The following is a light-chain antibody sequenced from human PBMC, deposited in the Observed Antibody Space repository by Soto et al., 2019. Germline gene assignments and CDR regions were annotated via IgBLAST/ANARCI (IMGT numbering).Light chain of an antibody. J-gene: IGKJ3*01. CDR3: QQYNDWTRT. CDR2: GAS. Sequence: EVVMTQSPVTLSASPGERATLFCRASQSVRSHLAWFQQKPGQAPNLLIFGASTRATGVPARFSGSESGTEFTLTISSLQSEDVGLYFCQQYNDWTRTFGGGTQVDSK. CDR1: QSVRSH. V-gene: IGKV3-15*01.